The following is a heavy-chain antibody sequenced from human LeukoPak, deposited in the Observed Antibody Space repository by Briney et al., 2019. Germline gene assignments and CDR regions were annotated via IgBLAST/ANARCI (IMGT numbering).Heavy chain of an antibody. Sequence: PGRSLRLSCAASGFTFSRNGMHWVRQAPGKGLEWVGVIWYDGSNKYSADSVRGRFTISRDNSKSTMFLQMNSLRVEDTAVYYCAKGIAAGAMGYMDVWGKGTTVTVSS. CDR3: AKGIAAGAMGYMDV. CDR2: IWYDGSNK. CDR1: GFTFSRNG. D-gene: IGHD6-25*01. V-gene: IGHV3-33*06. J-gene: IGHJ6*03.